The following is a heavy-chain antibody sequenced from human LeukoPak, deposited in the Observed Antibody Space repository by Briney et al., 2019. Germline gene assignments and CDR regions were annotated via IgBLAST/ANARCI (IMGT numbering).Heavy chain of an antibody. Sequence: KTGGSLRLSCAASGFTFSSYWMHWVRQAPGKGLEWVSSISFSRSYIYYADSVRGRFTISRDNAKNSLYLQMNSLRAEDTAVYYCSSWETQGSAPVDYWGQGTLVTVSS. D-gene: IGHD1-26*01. CDR2: ISFSRSYI. V-gene: IGHV3-21*01. CDR1: GFTFSSYW. CDR3: SSWETQGSAPVDY. J-gene: IGHJ4*02.